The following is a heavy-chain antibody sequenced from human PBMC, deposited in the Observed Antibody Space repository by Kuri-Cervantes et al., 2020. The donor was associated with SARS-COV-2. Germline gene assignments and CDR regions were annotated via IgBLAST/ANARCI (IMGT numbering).Heavy chain of an antibody. V-gene: IGHV1-18*01. J-gene: IGHJ6*02. CDR1: GYTFNTYG. D-gene: IGHD1-26*01. CDR2: SSTYNGYT. CDR3: ARVGATYFYGMNV. Sequence: ASVKVSCKASGYTFNTYGISWVRQAPGQGLEWMGWSSTYNGYTNYEQKFQGRFTMTTDTSTSTAYMELRSLRSDDTAVYYCARVGATYFYGMNVWGQGATVTVSS.